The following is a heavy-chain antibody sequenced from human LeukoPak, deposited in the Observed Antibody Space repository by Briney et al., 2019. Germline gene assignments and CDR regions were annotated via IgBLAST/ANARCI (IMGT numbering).Heavy chain of an antibody. D-gene: IGHD1-26*01. CDR2: ISSTSSYI. J-gene: IGHJ4*02. V-gene: IGHV3-21*04. Sequence: GGSLRLSCAASGFTFSSYSMNWVRQAPGKGLEWVSSISSTSSYIYYADSVKGRFTISRDNSKNTLYLQMNSLRAEDTAVYYCAKEVIVGVSFDYWGQGTLVTVSS. CDR1: GFTFSSYS. CDR3: AKEVIVGVSFDY.